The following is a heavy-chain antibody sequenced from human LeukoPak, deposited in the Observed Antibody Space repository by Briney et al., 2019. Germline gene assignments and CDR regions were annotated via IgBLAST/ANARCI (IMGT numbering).Heavy chain of an antibody. CDR3: AKVKVFGSYDY. J-gene: IGHJ4*02. V-gene: IGHV3-23*01. CDR2: ISGSGGST. Sequence: GGSLRLSCAASGFTFSGYAMNWVRQDPGKGLEWVSGISGSGGSTFYADSVKGRFTISRDISKNTLYLQMNSLRAEDTAVYYCAKVKVFGSYDYWGQGTLVTVFS. D-gene: IGHD3-3*01. CDR1: GFTFSGYA.